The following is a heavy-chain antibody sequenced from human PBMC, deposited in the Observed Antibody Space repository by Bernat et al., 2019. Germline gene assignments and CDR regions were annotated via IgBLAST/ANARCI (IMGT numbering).Heavy chain of an antibody. CDR3: AREQDATTLSFAY. V-gene: IGHV1-18*04. CDR2: ISPYNGNT. Sequence: QVQLVQSGAEVKKPGASVKVSCKASGYTFSSYDINWVRQAPVQWLEWMGWISPYNGNTNYAQKLQGRVTMTTDTSTTTAYMELRSLSSDDTAVYYCAREQDATTLSFAYWGQGTLVTVSS. D-gene: IGHD1-1*01. J-gene: IGHJ4*02. CDR1: GYTFSSYD.